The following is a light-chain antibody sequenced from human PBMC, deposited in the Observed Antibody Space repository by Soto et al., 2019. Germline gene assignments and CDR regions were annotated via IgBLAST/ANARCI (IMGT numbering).Light chain of an antibody. CDR1: QGIRND. V-gene: IGKV1-6*01. CDR2: AAY. CDR3: LQDYNYPWT. Sequence: AIQMTQSPSSLSASVGDRVTITCRASQGIRNDLGWYQQKPGKAPKLLIYAAYSLQSGVQSRFSGSGSGTDFTLTISSLQPEDFATYYCLQDYNYPWTFGQGTKVDI. J-gene: IGKJ1*01.